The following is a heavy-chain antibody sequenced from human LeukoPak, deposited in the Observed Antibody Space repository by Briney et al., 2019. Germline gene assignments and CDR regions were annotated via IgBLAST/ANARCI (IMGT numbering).Heavy chain of an antibody. V-gene: IGHV3-23*01. D-gene: IGHD3-22*01. CDR3: AKFRPRPPMIVVVIPSGGMGV. Sequence: GGSLRLSCAASGFTFSSYAMSWVRQAPGKGLEWVSAISGSGGSTYYADSVKGRFTISRDNSKNTLYLQMNSLRAEDTAVYYCAKFRPRPPMIVVVIPSGGMGVWGQGTTVTVSS. CDR1: GFTFSSYA. J-gene: IGHJ6*02. CDR2: ISGSGGST.